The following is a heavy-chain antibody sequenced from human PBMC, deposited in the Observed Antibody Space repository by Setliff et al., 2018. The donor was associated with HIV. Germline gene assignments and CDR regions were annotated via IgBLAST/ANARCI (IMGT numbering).Heavy chain of an antibody. D-gene: IGHD3-22*01. J-gene: IGHJ3*02. CDR2: IYQSGST. V-gene: IGHV4-38-2*01. CDR1: GYSLSSGYF. Sequence: SETLSLTCAVSGYSLSSGYFWGWIRQPPGKGLEWIGSIYQSGSTYYNPSLKSRVTISVDTSKNQFSLKLSSVTAADTAVYYCASTSRRLGDSSGNEGAFDIWGQGTMVTVSS. CDR3: ASTSRRLGDSSGNEGAFDI.